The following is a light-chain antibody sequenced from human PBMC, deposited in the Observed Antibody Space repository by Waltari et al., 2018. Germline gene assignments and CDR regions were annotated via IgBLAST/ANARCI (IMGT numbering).Light chain of an antibody. CDR3: QQYGTLIT. V-gene: IGKV3-20*01. CDR1: QSVSSIY. CDR2: GAS. J-gene: IGKJ5*01. Sequence: EIVLTQSPGTLSLSPGERATLSCRASQSVSSIYLAWYQQNPGQAPRLLIYGASSRATGITDRFSGSGSGTDFTLTISRLEPEDFAVYYCQQYGTLITFGQGTRLEIK.